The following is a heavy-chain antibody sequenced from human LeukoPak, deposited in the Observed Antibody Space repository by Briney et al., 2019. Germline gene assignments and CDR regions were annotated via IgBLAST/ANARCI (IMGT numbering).Heavy chain of an antibody. CDR2: IKQDGSEK. D-gene: IGHD5-18*01. CDR1: GFTFSSYW. J-gene: IGHJ4*02. V-gene: IGHV3-7*03. CDR3: AKVRGYSYGYSDY. Sequence: GGSLRLSCAASGFTFSSYWMSWVRQAPGKGLEWVANIKQDGSEKYYVDSVKGRFTISRDNSKNTLYLQMNSLRAEDTAVYYCAKVRGYSYGYSDYWGQGTLVTVSS.